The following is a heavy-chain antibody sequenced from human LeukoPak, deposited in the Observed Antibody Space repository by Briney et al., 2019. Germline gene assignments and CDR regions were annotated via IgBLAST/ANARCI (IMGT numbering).Heavy chain of an antibody. CDR3: ARDFGVAAAEWSY. V-gene: IGHV4-59*01. CDR1: GGSISSYY. J-gene: IGHJ4*02. CDR2: IYYSGST. D-gene: IGHD6-13*01. Sequence: PSETLSLTCTVSGGSISSYYWSWIRQPPGKGLEWIGYIYYSGSTNYNPSLKSRVTISVDTSKNQFSLKLSSVTAADTAVYYCARDFGVAAAEWSYWGQGTLVTVSS.